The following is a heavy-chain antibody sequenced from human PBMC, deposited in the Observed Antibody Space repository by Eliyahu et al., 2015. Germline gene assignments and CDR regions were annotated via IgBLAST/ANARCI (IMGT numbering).Heavy chain of an antibody. Sequence: LVKPSETLSLTCTVSSYSISRPSYWGWIRQTPGKGLEWIGSILHSXSTPYNPSLKSRVIISRDTSKNQFFLXLTSVTAADTAVYFCARDVARWQQLGHFDQWGQGTLVTVSS. CDR2: ILHSXST. D-gene: IGHD1-1*01. CDR1: SYSISRPSY. J-gene: IGHJ4*02. V-gene: IGHV4-38-2*02. CDR3: ARDVARWQQLGHFDQ.